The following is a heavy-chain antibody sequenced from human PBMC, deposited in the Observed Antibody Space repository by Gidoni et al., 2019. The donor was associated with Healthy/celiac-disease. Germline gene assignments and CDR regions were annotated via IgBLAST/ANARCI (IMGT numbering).Heavy chain of an antibody. Sequence: EVQLVESGGGLVQPGGSLRLSCAASGFTVSSNYMSWVRQAPGKGLEWVSVIYCGGSAYYADSVKGRFTISRDNSKNTLYLQMNSLGAEDTAVYYCAREWGTGVFDYWGQGTLVTVSS. CDR2: IYCGGSA. J-gene: IGHJ4*02. CDR1: GFTVSSNY. D-gene: IGHD1-1*01. V-gene: IGHV3-66*01. CDR3: AREWGTGVFDY.